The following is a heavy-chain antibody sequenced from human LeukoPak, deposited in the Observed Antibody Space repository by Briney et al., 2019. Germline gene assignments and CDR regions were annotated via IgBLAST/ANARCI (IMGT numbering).Heavy chain of an antibody. J-gene: IGHJ3*02. D-gene: IGHD2-15*01. CDR1: GFRFDNFA. CDR2: VSADGAKS. V-gene: IGHV3-43*02. CDR3: AKEIDTLGTNAFDI. Sequence: GGSLRLSCAASGFRFDNFAMHWVRQSPGKGLEWVSLVSADGAKSYYAESVRGRFTISRDNSKNSLYLQMNTLRSEDTAFYYCAKEIDTLGTNAFDIWGHGTLVTVSS.